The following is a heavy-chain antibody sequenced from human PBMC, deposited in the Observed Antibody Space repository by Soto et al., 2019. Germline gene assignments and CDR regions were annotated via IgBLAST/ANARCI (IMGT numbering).Heavy chain of an antibody. V-gene: IGHV3-23*01. CDR2: ISGSGGST. J-gene: IGHJ4*02. CDR3: AKRPIMVYAIDC. Sequence: GGSLRLSCAASGFTFSNCSMSLVRQAPGKGLEWLSAISGSGGSTYYADSVKGRFTISRDNSQNPLYLQMNSLRAADTAVYYCAKRPIMVYAIDCWGQGTLVTVSS. D-gene: IGHD2-8*01. CDR1: GFTFSNCS.